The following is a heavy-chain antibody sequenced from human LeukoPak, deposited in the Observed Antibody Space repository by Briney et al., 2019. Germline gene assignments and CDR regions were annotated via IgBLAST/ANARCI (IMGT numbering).Heavy chain of an antibody. CDR3: ARDQRQQLVRAIDY. V-gene: IGHV3-21*01. D-gene: IGHD6-13*01. Sequence: GGSLRLSCAASAFTFSSYSMNWGRQAPGKGLEWVSSISSSSSYIYYADSVKGRFTISRDNAKNSLYLQMNSLRAEDTAVYCCARDQRQQLVRAIDYWGQGTLLTVSS. J-gene: IGHJ4*02. CDR2: ISSSSSYI. CDR1: AFTFSSYS.